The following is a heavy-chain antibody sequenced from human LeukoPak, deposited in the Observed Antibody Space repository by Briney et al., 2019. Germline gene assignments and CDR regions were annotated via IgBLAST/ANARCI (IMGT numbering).Heavy chain of an antibody. CDR3: ARAAVAGQGNYFDY. V-gene: IGHV4-34*01. J-gene: IGHJ4*02. Sequence: SETLSLTCAVYGGSFSGYYWSWIRQPPGKGLEWIGEINHSGSTNYYPSLKSRVTISVDTSKNQFSLKLSSVTAADTAVYYCARAAVAGQGNYFDYWGQGTLVTVSS. CDR1: GGSFSGYY. D-gene: IGHD6-19*01. CDR2: INHSGST.